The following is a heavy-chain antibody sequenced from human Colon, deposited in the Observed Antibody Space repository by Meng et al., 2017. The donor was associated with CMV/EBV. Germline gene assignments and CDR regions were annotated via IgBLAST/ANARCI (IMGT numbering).Heavy chain of an antibody. CDR1: DTFTNYD. CDR3: ARGNCSGNTCDTYFDQ. CDR2: FIPIFTAP. J-gene: IGHJ4*02. D-gene: IGHD2-8*02. V-gene: IGHV1-69*05. Sequence: DTFTNYDISWVRQAPGQGLEWLGGFIPIFTAPHYAQKLQGRLTISTDKSTTTAYMELTGLRSEDTAVYYCARGNCSGNTCDTYFDQWGQGTLVTVSS.